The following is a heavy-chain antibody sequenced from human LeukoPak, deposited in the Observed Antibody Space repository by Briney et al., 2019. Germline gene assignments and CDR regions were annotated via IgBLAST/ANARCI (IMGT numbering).Heavy chain of an antibody. Sequence: PGGSLRLSCAASGFTFSSYAMSWVRQAPGKGLEWVSAISGSGGSTYYADSVKGRLTISRDNSKNTLYLQMNSLRAEDTAVYYCAKDLKYQLLHWFDPWGQGTLVTVSS. CDR1: GFTFSSYA. J-gene: IGHJ5*02. CDR2: ISGSGGST. V-gene: IGHV3-23*01. D-gene: IGHD2-2*01. CDR3: AKDLKYQLLHWFDP.